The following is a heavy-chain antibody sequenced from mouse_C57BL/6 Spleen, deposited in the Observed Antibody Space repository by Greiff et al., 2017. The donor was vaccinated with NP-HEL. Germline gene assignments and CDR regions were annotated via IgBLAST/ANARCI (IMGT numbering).Heavy chain of an antibody. D-gene: IGHD1-1*01. V-gene: IGHV1-39*01. Sequence: LVESGPELVKPGASVKISCKASGYSFTDYNMNWVKQSNGQSLEWIGVINPNYGTTNYNQKFKGKATLTVDQSSSTAYMQLSSLTSEDSAVYSCAGSYGSSSAWFAYWGQGTLVTVSA. CDR3: AGSYGSSSAWFAY. J-gene: IGHJ3*01. CDR2: INPNYGTT. CDR1: GYSFTDYN.